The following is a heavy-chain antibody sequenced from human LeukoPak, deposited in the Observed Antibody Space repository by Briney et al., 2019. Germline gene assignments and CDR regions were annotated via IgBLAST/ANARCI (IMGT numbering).Heavy chain of an antibody. CDR2: INWNGGST. Sequence: GGSLRLSCEASGFTFDDYGRSWVRQAPGKGLDWVSGINWNGGSTGYADSVKGRFTISRDNAKNSLYLQMNSLRAEDTALYYCASDPGIYDFWSGYFDYWSQGTLVTVSS. V-gene: IGHV3-20*04. CDR1: GFTFDDYG. D-gene: IGHD3-3*01. J-gene: IGHJ4*02. CDR3: ASDPGIYDFWSGYFDY.